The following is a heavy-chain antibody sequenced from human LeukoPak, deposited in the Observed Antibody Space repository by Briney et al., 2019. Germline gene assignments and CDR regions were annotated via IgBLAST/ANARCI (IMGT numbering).Heavy chain of an antibody. CDR1: GYTFTSYG. D-gene: IGHD4-17*01. CDR2: INPNSGGT. V-gene: IGHV1-2*06. J-gene: IGHJ4*02. CDR3: ATVYGDYFYYFDY. Sequence: ASVKVSCKASGYTFTSYGISWVRQVPGQGLEWMGRINPNSGGTNYAQKFQGRVTMTRDTSISTAYMELSRLRSEDTAVYYCATVYGDYFYYFDYWGQGTLVTVSS.